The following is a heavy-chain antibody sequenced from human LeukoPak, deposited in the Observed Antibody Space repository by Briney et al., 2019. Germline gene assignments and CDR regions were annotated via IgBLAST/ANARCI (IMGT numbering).Heavy chain of an antibody. CDR1: GDSVSSINGA. CDR3: ARDLGNTGWYTFDY. CDR2: TYYRSKLYD. J-gene: IGHJ4*02. V-gene: IGHV6-1*01. D-gene: IGHD6-19*01. Sequence: PSQTLSLTCAISGDSVSSINGAWNWIRQSPSRGLEWLGRTYYRSKLYDEYAVSMRGRITINPDTSMNQFSLPLLSVTPEDTAVYYCARDLGNTGWYTFDYWGQGTLVTVSS.